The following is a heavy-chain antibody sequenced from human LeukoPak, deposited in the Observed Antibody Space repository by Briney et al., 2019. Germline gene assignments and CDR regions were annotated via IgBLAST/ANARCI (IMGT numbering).Heavy chain of an antibody. CDR2: ISSSSSYI. V-gene: IGHV3-21*01. CDR1: GFTFSSYS. J-gene: IGHJ4*02. CDR3: ARPITIFGVVGDDY. Sequence: KAGGSLRLSCAASGFTFSSYSINWVRQAPGKGLEWASSISSSSSYIYYADSVKGRFTISRDNAKNSLYLQMNSLRAEDTAVYYCARPITIFGVVGDDYWGQGTLVTVSS. D-gene: IGHD3-3*01.